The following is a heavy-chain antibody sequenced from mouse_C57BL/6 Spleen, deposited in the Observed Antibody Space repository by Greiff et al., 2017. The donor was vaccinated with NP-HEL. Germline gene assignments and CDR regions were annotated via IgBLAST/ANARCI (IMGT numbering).Heavy chain of an antibody. Sequence: EVQVVESGGDLVKPGGSLKLSCAASGFTFSSYGLSWVRQTPDKRLAWVATISSGGSYTYYPDSVKGRFTISRDNAKNTLYLQMSSLKSEDTAMYYCAREDGNPLDYWGQGTSVTVSS. J-gene: IGHJ4*01. CDR1: GFTFSSYG. CDR2: ISSGGSYT. V-gene: IGHV5-6*01. CDR3: AREDGNPLDY. D-gene: IGHD2-1*01.